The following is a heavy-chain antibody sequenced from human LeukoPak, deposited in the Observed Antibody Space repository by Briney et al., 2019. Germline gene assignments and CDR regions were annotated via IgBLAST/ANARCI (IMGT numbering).Heavy chain of an antibody. J-gene: IGHJ4*02. Sequence: PGGSLRLSCAASGFTFSDYYMSWIRQAPGKGLEWVSYISSRTSDTNYVDSVKGRFTISRDDAKNSLYLQMNSLRAEDTAVYYCGRSTAWYAFDYWGQGTQVTVSS. CDR3: GRSTAWYAFDY. CDR2: ISSRTSDT. CDR1: GFTFSDYY. D-gene: IGHD6-19*01. V-gene: IGHV3-11*06.